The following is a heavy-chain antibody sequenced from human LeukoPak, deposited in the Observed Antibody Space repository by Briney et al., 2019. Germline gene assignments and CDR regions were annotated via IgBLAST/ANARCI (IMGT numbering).Heavy chain of an antibody. D-gene: IGHD1-26*01. Sequence: SETLSLTCAVSGGSISSSNWWSWIRQPPGKGLEWIGEIYHSGRTYYNPSLKSRVTISVDTSKNQFSLKLSSVTAADTAVYYCARVRGSSGSYEYYHYMDVWGKGTTVTISS. CDR3: ARVRGSSGSYEYYHYMDV. V-gene: IGHV4-4*02. J-gene: IGHJ6*03. CDR2: IYHSGRT. CDR1: GGSISSSNW.